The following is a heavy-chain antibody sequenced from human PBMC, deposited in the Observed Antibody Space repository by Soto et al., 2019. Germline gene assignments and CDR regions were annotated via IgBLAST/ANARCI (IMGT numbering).Heavy chain of an antibody. CDR2: IGTTETNK. V-gene: IGHV3-48*03. Sequence: EVQLVESGGGLVQPGLSLRLSCAASGFSFSSYEFNWVRQAPGKGLEWISYIGTTETNKYYAGSVKGRFTVSRDNAKNLVHLQMSSLRAEDTGIYYCAREELNCGGDCFAFWGQGALVTVSS. CDR3: AREELNCGGDCFAF. D-gene: IGHD2-21*01. J-gene: IGHJ4*02. CDR1: GFSFSSYE.